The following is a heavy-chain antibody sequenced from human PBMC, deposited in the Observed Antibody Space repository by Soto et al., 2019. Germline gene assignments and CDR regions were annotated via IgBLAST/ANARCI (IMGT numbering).Heavy chain of an antibody. CDR2: ISYDGSNK. Sequence: QVQLVESGGGVVQPGRSLRLSCAASGFTFSSYGMHWVRQAPGKGLEWVAVISYDGSNKYYADSVKGRFTISRDNSKNTLYLQMNSLRAEDTAVYYCAKDTSGWWRGGSSGYGPYYYYGMDVWGQGTTVTVSS. D-gene: IGHD3-22*01. V-gene: IGHV3-30*18. CDR3: AKDTSGWWRGGSSGYGPYYYYGMDV. CDR1: GFTFSSYG. J-gene: IGHJ6*02.